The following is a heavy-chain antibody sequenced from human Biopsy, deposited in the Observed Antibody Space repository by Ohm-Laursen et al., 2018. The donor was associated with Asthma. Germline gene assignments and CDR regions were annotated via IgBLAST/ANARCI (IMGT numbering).Heavy chain of an antibody. Sequence: SLRLSCTASGFTFDDYAMHWVRQAPGKGLEWVSGVSWNSGSIDYADSVKGRFTISRDHSKLYLQMNNLRAEDTAVYHCARISRLGYNSLDYGMDVWGQGTTVTVSS. V-gene: IGHV3-9*01. D-gene: IGHD5-24*01. CDR1: GFTFDDYA. CDR2: VSWNSGSI. J-gene: IGHJ6*02. CDR3: ARISRLGYNSLDYGMDV.